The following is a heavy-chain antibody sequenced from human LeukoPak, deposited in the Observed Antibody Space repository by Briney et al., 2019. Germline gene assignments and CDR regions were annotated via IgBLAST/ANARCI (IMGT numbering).Heavy chain of an antibody. J-gene: IGHJ6*03. D-gene: IGHD5-18*01. CDR2: MNPNSGNA. Sequence: ASVKVSCKASGYTFTSYDINWVRQATGQGLEWMGWMNPNSGNAGYAQKFQGRVTMTRNTSISTAYMELSSLRSEDTAVYYCARGGRVQLWLRSNYYYMDVWGKGTTVTISS. CDR1: GYTFTSYD. CDR3: ARGGRVQLWLRSNYYYMDV. V-gene: IGHV1-8*01.